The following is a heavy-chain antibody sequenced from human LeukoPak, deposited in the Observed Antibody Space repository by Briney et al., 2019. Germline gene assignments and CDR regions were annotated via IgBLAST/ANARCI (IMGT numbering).Heavy chain of an antibody. D-gene: IGHD4-17*01. V-gene: IGHV4-39*01. J-gene: IGHJ3*02. CDR1: GGSISSSSYH. CDR3: ARHFDNGDYKKTFDI. Sequence: KPSETLSLTCTVSGGSISSSSYHWGWIRQPPGKGLEWIGSIYYTGSTYYNPSLKSRVTILVDTSKNQFSLKLSSVTAADTAVYYCARHFDNGDYKKTFDIWGQGTMVTVSS. CDR2: IYYTGST.